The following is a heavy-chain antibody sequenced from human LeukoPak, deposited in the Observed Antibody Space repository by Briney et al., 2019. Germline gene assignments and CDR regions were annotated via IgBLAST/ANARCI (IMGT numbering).Heavy chain of an antibody. CDR1: GLPFNSYW. D-gene: IGHD3-22*01. J-gene: IGHJ4*02. CDR2: IKQGGSEK. V-gene: IGHV3-7*01. CDR3: ARDESWYYYDSSGSLFDY. Sequence: GGSLTLPCAASGLPFNSYWMSGLRQAPGKGLEGVANIKQGGSEKYYVDSVKGRFTISRENAKNSLYLQMNSLRAEDTAVYYCARDESWYYYDSSGSLFDYWGQGTLVTVSS.